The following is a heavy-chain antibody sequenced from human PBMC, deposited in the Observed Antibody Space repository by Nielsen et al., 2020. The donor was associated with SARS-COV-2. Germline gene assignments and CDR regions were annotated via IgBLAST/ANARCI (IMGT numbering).Heavy chain of an antibody. CDR2: ISGSGGST. D-gene: IGHD6-19*01. CDR3: ATSPRGRSGWYPY. V-gene: IGHV3-23*01. J-gene: IGHJ4*02. CDR1: GFTFSSYA. Sequence: GESLKISCAASGFTFSSYAMSWVRQAPGEGLEWVSAISGSGGSTYYADSVKGRFTISRDNSKNTLYLQMNSLRAEDTAVYYCATSPRGRSGWYPYWGQGTLVTVSS.